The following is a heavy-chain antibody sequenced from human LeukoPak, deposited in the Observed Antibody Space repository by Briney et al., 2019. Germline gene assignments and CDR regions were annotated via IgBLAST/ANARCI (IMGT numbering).Heavy chain of an antibody. CDR3: VRSYYGMDV. Sequence: GGSLRLSCAASGFTFRSYSMNWVRQAPGMRLEWVSSISTSSSHIYYADSVEGRFTISRDNAKNSLYLQMNSLRAEDTAVYYCVRSYYGMDVWGQGTTVSVSS. CDR1: GFTFRSYS. CDR2: ISTSSSHI. V-gene: IGHV3-21*01. J-gene: IGHJ6*02.